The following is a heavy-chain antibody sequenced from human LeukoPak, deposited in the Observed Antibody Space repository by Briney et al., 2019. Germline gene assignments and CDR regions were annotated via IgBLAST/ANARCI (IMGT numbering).Heavy chain of an antibody. CDR2: ISGSGGST. CDR1: GFTFSSYA. CDR3: AKDYSSGWYDY. J-gene: IGHJ4*02. Sequence: GGSLRLSCAASGFTFSSYAMSWVRQAPGEGLEWVSAISGSGGSTYYADSVKGRFTISRDNSKSTLYLQMNSLRAEDTAVYYCAKDYSSGWYDYWGQGTLVTVSS. V-gene: IGHV3-23*01. D-gene: IGHD6-19*01.